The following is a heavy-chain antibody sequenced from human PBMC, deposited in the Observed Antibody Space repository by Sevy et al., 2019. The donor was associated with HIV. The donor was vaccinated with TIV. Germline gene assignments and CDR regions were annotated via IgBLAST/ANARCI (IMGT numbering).Heavy chain of an antibody. V-gene: IGHV3-11*01. D-gene: IGHD5-18*01. CDR3: AGAPYGYAAFDI. CDR1: GFTFSDYY. J-gene: IGHJ3*02. CDR2: ISSSGNTI. Sequence: GGSLRLSCAASGFTFSDYYMSWIRQAPGKGLEWVSYISSSGNTIYYTDSVKGRFTVSRDNAKNAMYLRMNSLRAEDTVVYYCAGAPYGYAAFDIWGQGTMVTVSS.